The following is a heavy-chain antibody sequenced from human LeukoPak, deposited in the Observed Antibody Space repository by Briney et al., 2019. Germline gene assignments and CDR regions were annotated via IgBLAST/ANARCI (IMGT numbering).Heavy chain of an antibody. Sequence: PGGSLRLSCAASGFTFSSYSMNWVRQAPGKGLEWVSSISSSSGYIYYADSVKGRFTISRDNAKNSLYLQMNSLRAEDTAVYYCARAYYYDSSGYWDAFDIWGQGTMVTVSS. V-gene: IGHV3-21*01. CDR1: GFTFSSYS. D-gene: IGHD3-22*01. J-gene: IGHJ3*02. CDR2: ISSSSGYI. CDR3: ARAYYYDSSGYWDAFDI.